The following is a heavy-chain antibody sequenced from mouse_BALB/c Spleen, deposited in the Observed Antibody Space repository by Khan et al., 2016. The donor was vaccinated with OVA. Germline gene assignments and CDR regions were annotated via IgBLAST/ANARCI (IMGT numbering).Heavy chain of an antibody. V-gene: IGHV2-6-1*01. CDR3: ARQHYYHYYVMDY. D-gene: IGHD2-1*01. CDR1: GFSLTNYG. J-gene: IGHJ4*01. CDR2: IWSNGST. Sequence: QVQLKQSGPGLVAPSQSLSITCNISGFSLTNYGVHWVRQPPGKGLEWLGVIWSNGSTTYYSELKTRLSICKDDSKSHVFLKMIKLQTDDTAIYYCARQHYYHYYVMDYWGQGTSVTVSS.